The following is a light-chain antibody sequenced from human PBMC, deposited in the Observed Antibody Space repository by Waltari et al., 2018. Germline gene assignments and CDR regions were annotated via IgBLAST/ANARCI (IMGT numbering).Light chain of an antibody. Sequence: QSALTQPASVSGSPGQSITISCTGTSSDVGGYNYVSWYQQHPGKAPKLMIFDVSNRPYGVSNRFSGSKSGNTASLTISGLQAEDEADYYCSSYISSSTLEVFGGGTRLTVL. CDR2: DVS. J-gene: IGLJ3*02. CDR1: SSDVGGYNY. V-gene: IGLV2-14*03. CDR3: SSYISSSTLEV.